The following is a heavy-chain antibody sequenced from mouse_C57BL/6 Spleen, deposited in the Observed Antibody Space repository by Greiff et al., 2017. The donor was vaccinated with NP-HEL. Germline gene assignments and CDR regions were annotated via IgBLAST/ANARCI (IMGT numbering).Heavy chain of an antibody. CDR3: ARKGGSIYWYFDV. J-gene: IGHJ1*03. Sequence: EVKLMESGGGLVKPGGSLKLSCAASGFTFSSYAMSWVRQPPEKRLEWVATISDGGSYTYYPDNVKGRFTISRDNAKNNLYLQMSHLKSEDTAMYYCARKGGSIYWYFDVWGTGTTVTVSS. CDR2: ISDGGSYT. V-gene: IGHV5-4*03. D-gene: IGHD1-1*02. CDR1: GFTFSSYA.